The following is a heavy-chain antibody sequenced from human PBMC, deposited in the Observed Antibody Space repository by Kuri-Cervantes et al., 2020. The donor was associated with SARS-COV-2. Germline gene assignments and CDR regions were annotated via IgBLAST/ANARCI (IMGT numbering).Heavy chain of an antibody. CDR1: GFTFSDYD. Sequence: ETLSLTCAASGFTFSDYDMNWVRQAPGKGLEWVSSISSSSSYIYYADSVKGRFTISRDNAKNSLYLQMNSLRAEDTAVYYCARAQLPEIGFDYWGQGTLVTVSS. D-gene: IGHD1-1*01. J-gene: IGHJ4*02. V-gene: IGHV3-21*01. CDR2: ISSSSSYI. CDR3: ARAQLPEIGFDY.